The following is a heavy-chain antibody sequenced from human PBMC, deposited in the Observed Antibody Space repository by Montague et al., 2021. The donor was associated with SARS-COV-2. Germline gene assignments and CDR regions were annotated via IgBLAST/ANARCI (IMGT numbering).Heavy chain of an antibody. V-gene: IGHV4-59*01. Sequence: SETLSLTCTVSGCSISSYYWCCIRQPPGKGLEWIGYIYYSGSTNYNPSPKSRVTISVDTSKNQFSLKLSSVTAADTAVYYCARAPVAHITIFGVVTSFDYWGRGTLVTVSS. CDR2: IYYSGST. CDR1: GCSISSYY. D-gene: IGHD3-3*01. J-gene: IGHJ4*02. CDR3: ARAPVAHITIFGVVTSFDY.